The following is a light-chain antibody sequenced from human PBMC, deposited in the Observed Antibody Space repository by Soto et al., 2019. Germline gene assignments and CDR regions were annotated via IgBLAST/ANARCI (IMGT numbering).Light chain of an antibody. CDR2: VAS. Sequence: EIVLTQSPGTLSLSPGERSTLSCRARLSVSTRYFAWYQQKPGQAPRLRISVASTRATGIPDRFSGSGFGTDFTLTNSRREPEDFAVYYCQQHGNSRLTVGQGTKVEIK. CDR3: QQHGNSRLT. CDR1: LSVSTRY. V-gene: IGKV3-20*01. J-gene: IGKJ1*01.